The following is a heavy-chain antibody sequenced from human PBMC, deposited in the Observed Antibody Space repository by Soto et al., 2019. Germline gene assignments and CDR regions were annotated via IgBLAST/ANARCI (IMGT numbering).Heavy chain of an antibody. CDR3: ARPYSGNYLSPFDY. V-gene: IGHV3-21*01. J-gene: IGHJ4*02. Sequence: EVQLVESGGGLVKPGGSLRLSCAASGFTFSRETMNWVRQAPGKGLEWVSSISSSSNLIYYTDSAKGRFTISRDNAENSLYLQMHSLRAEDTAVYYCARPYSGNYLSPFDYWGQGTLVTVSS. D-gene: IGHD1-26*01. CDR1: GFTFSRET. CDR2: ISSSSNLI.